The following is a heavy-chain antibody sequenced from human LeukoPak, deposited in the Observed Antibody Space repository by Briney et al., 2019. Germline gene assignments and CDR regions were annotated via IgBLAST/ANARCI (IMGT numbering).Heavy chain of an antibody. J-gene: IGHJ4*02. Sequence: GGSLRLSCAASGFTFSSYSMNWVRQAPGKGLEWVSSISSSSSYIYYADSVKGRFTISRDNAKNSLYLQMNSLRAEDTAVYYCARDSDLSASYYFDYWGQGTLVTVSS. CDR3: ARDSDLSASYYFDY. V-gene: IGHV3-21*01. CDR1: GFTFSSYS. CDR2: ISSSSSYI.